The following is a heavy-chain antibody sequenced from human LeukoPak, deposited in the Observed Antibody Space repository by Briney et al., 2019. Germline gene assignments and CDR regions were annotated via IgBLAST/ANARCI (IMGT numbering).Heavy chain of an antibody. CDR1: GFTFSSYG. J-gene: IGHJ6*03. Sequence: PGGSLRLSCAASGFTFSSYGMRWVRQAPGKGLEWVASIQYDGSDTFYADSVKGRFTISRDSSKNTLYLQMNSRRAADTAVYYCAKDRKVSLRERSDYMDVWGKGTTVTVSS. CDR3: AKDRKVSLRERSDYMDV. D-gene: IGHD1-1*01. V-gene: IGHV3-30*02. CDR2: IQYDGSDT.